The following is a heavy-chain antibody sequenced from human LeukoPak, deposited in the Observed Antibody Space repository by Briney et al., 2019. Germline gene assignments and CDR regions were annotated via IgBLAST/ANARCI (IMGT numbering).Heavy chain of an antibody. Sequence: GGPLRLSCAASGFTFSSYAMHWVRQAPGKGLEWVAVISYDGSNKYYADSVKGRFTISRDNSKNTLYLQMNSLRAEDTAVYYCARQYYDILTGSAYYFDYWGQGTLVTVSS. CDR1: GFTFSSYA. D-gene: IGHD3-9*01. J-gene: IGHJ4*02. V-gene: IGHV3-30*01. CDR3: ARQYYDILTGSAYYFDY. CDR2: ISYDGSNK.